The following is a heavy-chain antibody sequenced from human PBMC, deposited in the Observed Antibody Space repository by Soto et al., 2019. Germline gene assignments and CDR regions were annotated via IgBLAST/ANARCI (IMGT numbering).Heavy chain of an antibody. D-gene: IGHD6-19*01. CDR2: IYYSGST. V-gene: IGHV4-39*01. J-gene: IGHJ6*03. CDR3: ARTSSGWYVYYMDV. Sequence: NPSETLSLTCTVSGGSISSSSYYWGWIRQPPGKGLEWVGSIYYSGSTYYNPSLKSRVTISVDTSKNQFSLKLSSVTAADTAVYYCARTSSGWYVYYMDVWGKGTTVTVSS. CDR1: GGSISSSSYY.